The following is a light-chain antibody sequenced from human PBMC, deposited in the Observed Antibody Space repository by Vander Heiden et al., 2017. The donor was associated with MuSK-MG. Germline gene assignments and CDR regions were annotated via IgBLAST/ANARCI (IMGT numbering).Light chain of an antibody. V-gene: IGLV3-1*01. CDR3: QAWDTITVV. Sequence: SYQLTQPPSASVSPGKTATITCSGDILEKKSASWYQQRPGQSPVLGIYQNTRRPSGIPERISGSNSGNTSTLTISGTQAMDESDYYCQAWDTITVVFGGGTKLTVL. CDR1: ILEKKS. J-gene: IGLJ3*02. CDR2: QNT.